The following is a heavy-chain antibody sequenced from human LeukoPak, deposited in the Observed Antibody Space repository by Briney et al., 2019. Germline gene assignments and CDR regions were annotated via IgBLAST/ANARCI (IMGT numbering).Heavy chain of an antibody. CDR1: GGSISSYY. J-gene: IGHJ4*02. V-gene: IGHV4-59*01. D-gene: IGHD3-22*01. CDR3: ARGQYYYDSSGYYYVDY. CDR2: IYYSGST. Sequence: SGTLSLTCTVSGGSISSYYWSWIRQPPGKGLEWIGYIYYSGSTNYNPSLKSQVTISVDTSKNQFSLKLSSVTAADTAVYYCARGQYYYDSSGYYYVDYWGQGTLVTVSS.